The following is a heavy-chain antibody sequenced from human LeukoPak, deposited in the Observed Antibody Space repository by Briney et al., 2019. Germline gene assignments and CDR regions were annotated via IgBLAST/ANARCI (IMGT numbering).Heavy chain of an antibody. D-gene: IGHD3-10*01. CDR2: IWYDGSNK. V-gene: IGHV3-33*06. Sequence: GRSLRLSCAASGFTFSSYGMHWVCQAPGKGLEWVAVIWYDGSNKYYAGSVKGRFTISRDNSKNTLYLQMNSLRAEDTAVYYCAKDRGVRGETIDYWGQGTLVTVSS. CDR1: GFTFSSYG. J-gene: IGHJ4*02. CDR3: AKDRGVRGETIDY.